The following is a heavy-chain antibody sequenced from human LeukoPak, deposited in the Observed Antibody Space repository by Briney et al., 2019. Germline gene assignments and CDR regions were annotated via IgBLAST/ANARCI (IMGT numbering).Heavy chain of an antibody. CDR3: ARASAETDY. CDR2: IYYSGST. Sequence: SETLSLTCTVSAGSITNYYWSWIRQPPGKGLEWIGYIYYSGSTYYNPSLKSRVTISVDTSKNQFSLKLSSVTAADTAVYYCARASAETDYWGQGTLVTVSS. D-gene: IGHD5-24*01. J-gene: IGHJ4*02. V-gene: IGHV4-59*08. CDR1: AGSITNYY.